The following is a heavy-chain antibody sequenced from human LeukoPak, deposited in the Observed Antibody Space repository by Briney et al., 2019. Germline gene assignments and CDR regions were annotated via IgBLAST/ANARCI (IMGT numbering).Heavy chain of an antibody. CDR2: IYSDNT. CDR3: AKDRGGSPDAFDI. Sequence: GGSLRLSCTVSGFTVSSNSMSWVRQAPGKGLEWVSFIYSDNTHYSDSVKGRFTISRDNSKNTLYLQMNSLRAEDTAVYYCAKDRGGSPDAFDIWGQGTMVTVSS. D-gene: IGHD2-15*01. CDR1: GFTVSSNS. J-gene: IGHJ3*02. V-gene: IGHV3-53*01.